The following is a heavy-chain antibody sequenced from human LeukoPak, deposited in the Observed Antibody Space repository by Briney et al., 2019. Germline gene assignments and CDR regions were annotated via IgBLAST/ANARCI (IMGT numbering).Heavy chain of an antibody. CDR2: INHSGST. D-gene: IGHD5-12*01. V-gene: IGHV4-34*01. CDR3: ARFRGYSGYEVDY. CDR1: GGSFSGYY. J-gene: IGHJ4*02. Sequence: SETLSLTCAVYGGSFSGYYWSWIPQPPGKGLEWIGEINHSGSTNYNPSLESRVTISVDTSKNQFSLKLSSVTAADTAVYYCARFRGYSGYEVDYWGQGTLVTVSS.